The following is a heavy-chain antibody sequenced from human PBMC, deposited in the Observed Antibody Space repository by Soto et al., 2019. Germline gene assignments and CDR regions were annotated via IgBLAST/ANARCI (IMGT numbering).Heavy chain of an antibody. CDR2: ISAYNGNT. D-gene: IGHD4-17*01. V-gene: IGHV1-18*01. J-gene: IGHJ6*02. Sequence: QVQLVQSGAEVKKPGASVKVSCKASGYTFTSYGISWVRQAPGQGLEWMGWISAYNGNTNYAQNLQGRVTMTTDTNTSTAYMELRRLRSDDTAVYYCARDTNGDYGSNNYYYYGMDVWGQGTTVTVSS. CDR1: GYTFTSYG. CDR3: ARDTNGDYGSNNYYYYGMDV.